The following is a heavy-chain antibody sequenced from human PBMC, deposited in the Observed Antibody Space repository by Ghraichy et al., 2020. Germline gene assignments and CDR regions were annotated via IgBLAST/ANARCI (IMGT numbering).Heavy chain of an antibody. V-gene: IGHV1-18*04. CDR1: GYTFTHHG. CDR3: ARDHQNHYCSGDSCYPGDS. CDR2: ISAYNGDT. Sequence: ASVKVSCRASGYTFTHHGINWVRQAPGQGLEWMGWISAYNGDTKYAQKFQGRVTMTTDTSTRTAYMELRSLKSDDTAVYYCARDHQNHYCSGDSCYPGDSWGQGTLVTVSS. J-gene: IGHJ4*02. D-gene: IGHD2-15*01.